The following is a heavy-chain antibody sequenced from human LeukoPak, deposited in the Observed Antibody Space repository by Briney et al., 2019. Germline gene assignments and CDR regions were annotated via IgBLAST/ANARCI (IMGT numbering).Heavy chain of an antibody. CDR2: ISGSGGGT. CDR3: AKSYSSAWYAYSMDV. V-gene: IGHV3-23*01. D-gene: IGHD6-13*01. J-gene: IGHJ6*02. CDR1: GFTFSCYA. Sequence: GGSLRLSCAASGFTFSCYAMSWVRQAPGKGLEWVSTISGSGGGTYYADSVKGRFTISRDNSKNTLYLQMNSLRAEDTAVYFYAKSYSSAWYAYSMDVWGQGTTVTVSS.